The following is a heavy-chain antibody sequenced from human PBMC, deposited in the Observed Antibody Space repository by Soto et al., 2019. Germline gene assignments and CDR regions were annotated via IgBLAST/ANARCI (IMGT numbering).Heavy chain of an antibody. CDR3: ARLNGFSHDHYYYGMDV. Sequence: PGESLKISCKGSGYSFTSYWISWVRQMPGKGLEWMGRIDPSDSYTNYSPSFQGHVTTSADKSISTAYLQWSSLKASDTAMYYCARLNGFSHDHYYYGMDVWGQGTTVTVSS. CDR2: IDPSDSYT. CDR1: GYSFTSYW. D-gene: IGHD2-8*01. J-gene: IGHJ6*02. V-gene: IGHV5-10-1*01.